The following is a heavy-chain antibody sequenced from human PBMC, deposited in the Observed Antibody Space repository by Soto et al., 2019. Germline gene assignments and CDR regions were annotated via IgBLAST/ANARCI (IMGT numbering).Heavy chain of an antibody. CDR1: GGTISSSSYY. V-gene: IGHV4-39*01. J-gene: IGHJ4*02. CDR2: IYHSGIP. Sequence: TSETLSLTCTVSGGTISSSSYYRGWIRQPPGKGLEWIASIYHSGIPYYNPSLKSRVTISVDTSENQFSLKLSSVTAADTAVYYCGDPDYPGYWGQGTLVTVSS. CDR3: GDPDYPGY. D-gene: IGHD4-17*01.